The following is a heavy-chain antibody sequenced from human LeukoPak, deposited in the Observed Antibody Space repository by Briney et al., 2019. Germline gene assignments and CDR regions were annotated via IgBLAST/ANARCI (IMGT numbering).Heavy chain of an antibody. Sequence: PGGSLRLSCEASGFTFSDYYMKWIRQAPGKGLEWVSYISRSGSTIYYADSVKGRFTISRDNSKNTLYLQMNSLRAEDTAVYYCAKLAEDPKPIDYWGQGTLVTVSS. D-gene: IGHD4-23*01. CDR1: GFTFSDYY. CDR3: AKLAEDPKPIDY. V-gene: IGHV3-11*04. CDR2: ISRSGSTI. J-gene: IGHJ4*02.